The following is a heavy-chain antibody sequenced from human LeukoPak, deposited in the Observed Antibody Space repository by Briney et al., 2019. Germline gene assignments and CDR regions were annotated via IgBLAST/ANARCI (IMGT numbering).Heavy chain of an antibody. CDR3: ARDTTGTHVNYYYYYGMDV. D-gene: IGHD1-1*01. J-gene: IGHJ6*02. V-gene: IGHV1-69*04. CDR2: IIPILGIA. Sequence: GASVKVSCKASGGTFSSYAISWVRQAPGQGLEWMGRIIPILGIANYAQKFQGRVTITADKSTSTAYMELSSLRSEDTAVYYCARDTTGTHVNYYYYYGMDVWGQGTTVTVSS. CDR1: GGTFSSYA.